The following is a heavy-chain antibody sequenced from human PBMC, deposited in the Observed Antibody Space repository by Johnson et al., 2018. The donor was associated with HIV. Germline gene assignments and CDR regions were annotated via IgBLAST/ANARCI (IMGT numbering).Heavy chain of an antibody. Sequence: QVQLVESGGGVVRPGGSLRLSCAGSGFTFSSYGIHWVRQAPDKGLEWVAYIQYDGSNKYYVDSVKGRFSISRDNSENTVYVQMNSLRTEDTGMYYCAKIITGTTYDALDLWGQGTMVTVSS. CDR2: IQYDGSNK. V-gene: IGHV3-30*02. J-gene: IGHJ3*01. D-gene: IGHD1-20*01. CDR1: GFTFSSYG. CDR3: AKIITGTTYDALDL.